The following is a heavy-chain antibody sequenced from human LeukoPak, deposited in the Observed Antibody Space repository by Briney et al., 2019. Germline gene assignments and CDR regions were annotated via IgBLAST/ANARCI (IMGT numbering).Heavy chain of an antibody. J-gene: IGHJ4*02. CDR2: INYSGST. V-gene: IGHV4-39*01. Sequence: SETLSLTCTVSGGSISSSSYYWGWIRQPPGKGLEWIGSINYSGSTYYNPSLKSRVTISVDTSKNQFSLKLSSVTAADTAVYYCARTMIVVDPIDYWGQGTLVTVSS. D-gene: IGHD3-22*01. CDR3: ARTMIVVDPIDY. CDR1: GGSISSSSYY.